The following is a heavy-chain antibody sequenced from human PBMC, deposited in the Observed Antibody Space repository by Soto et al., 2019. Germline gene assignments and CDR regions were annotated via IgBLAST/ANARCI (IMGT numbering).Heavy chain of an antibody. CDR2: INHSGST. Sequence: QVQLQQWGAGLLKPSETLSLTCAVYGGSFSGYYWSWIRQPPGKGLGWIGEINHSGSTNYNPSLKSRVTISVDTSKNQFSLKLSSVTAADTAVYYCARGYCSGGSCRYDAFDIWGQGTMVTVSS. CDR1: GGSFSGYY. V-gene: IGHV4-34*01. J-gene: IGHJ3*02. D-gene: IGHD2-15*01. CDR3: ARGYCSGGSCRYDAFDI.